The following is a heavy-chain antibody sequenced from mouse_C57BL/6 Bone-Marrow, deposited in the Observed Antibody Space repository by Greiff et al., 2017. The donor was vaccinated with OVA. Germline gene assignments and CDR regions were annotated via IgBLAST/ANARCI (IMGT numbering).Heavy chain of an antibody. CDR1: GIDFSRYW. D-gene: IGHD2-12*01. CDR2: INPDSSTI. V-gene: IGHV4-1*01. J-gene: IGHJ3*01. CDR3: ATRMPLCSYFAWFAY. Sequence: AASGIDFSRYWMSWVRRAPGKGLEWIGEINPDSSTINYAPSLKDKFIISRDNAKNTLYLQMSKVRSEDTALYDCATRMPLCSYFAWFAYWGQGTLVTVSA.